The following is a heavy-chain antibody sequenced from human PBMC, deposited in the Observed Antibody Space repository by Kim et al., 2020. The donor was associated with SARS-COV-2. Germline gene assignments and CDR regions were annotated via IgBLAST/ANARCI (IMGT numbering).Heavy chain of an antibody. D-gene: IGHD2-15*01. CDR2: IEHSGST. CDR3: ARGLRSKKEPYCSGHGCSYYYNGMDV. CDR1: GWSFSDYA. V-gene: IGHV4-34*01. Sequence: SETLSLTCAVYGWSFSDYAWTWVRQPPGKGLEWIGEIEHSGSTNTNPSLKSRFTISIDTSKNQFSLNLTSVPAADTAVFYCARGLRSKKEPYCSGHGCSYYYNGMDVWGQGTTVTVPS. J-gene: IGHJ6*02.